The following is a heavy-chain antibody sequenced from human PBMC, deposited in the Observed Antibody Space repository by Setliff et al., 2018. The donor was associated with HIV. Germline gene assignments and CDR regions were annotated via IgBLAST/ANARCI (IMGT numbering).Heavy chain of an antibody. D-gene: IGHD3-3*01. CDR2: INHSGST. Sequence: SETLSLTCAVYGGSFSGYYWSWIRQPPGKGLEWIGEINHSGSTNYNPSLKSRVTISVDTSKNQFSLKLSSVTAADTAVYYCARWSDFWSEGDAFDIWGQGTMVTVSS. CDR1: GGSFSGYY. V-gene: IGHV4-34*01. J-gene: IGHJ3*02. CDR3: ARWSDFWSEGDAFDI.